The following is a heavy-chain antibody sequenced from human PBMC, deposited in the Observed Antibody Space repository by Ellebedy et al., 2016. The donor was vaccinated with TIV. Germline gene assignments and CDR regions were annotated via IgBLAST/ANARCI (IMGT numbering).Heavy chain of an antibody. D-gene: IGHD3-22*01. CDR1: GFTFSSYA. CDR2: ISGSGGST. J-gene: IGHJ4*02. V-gene: IGHV3-23*01. CDR3: AKDRIPYDSSGYYDY. Sequence: GESLKISXAASGFTFSSYAMSWVRQAPGKGLEWVSAISGSGGSTYYADSVKGRFTISRDNSKNTLYLQMNSLRAEDTAVYYCAKDRIPYDSSGYYDYWGQGTLVTVSS.